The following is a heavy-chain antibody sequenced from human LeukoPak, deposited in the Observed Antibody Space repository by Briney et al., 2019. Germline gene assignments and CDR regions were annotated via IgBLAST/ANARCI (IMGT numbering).Heavy chain of an antibody. J-gene: IGHJ4*02. CDR2: IYYSGST. D-gene: IGHD3-10*01. Sequence: PSETLSLTCTVSGGSISSSSYYWGWIRQPPGKGLEWIGSIYYSGSTYYNPSLKSRVTISVDTSKNQFSLKLSSVTAADTAVYYCARDSGSPITMVRGVPFDYWGQGTLVTVSS. CDR1: GGSISSSSYY. V-gene: IGHV4-39*07. CDR3: ARDSGSPITMVRGVPFDY.